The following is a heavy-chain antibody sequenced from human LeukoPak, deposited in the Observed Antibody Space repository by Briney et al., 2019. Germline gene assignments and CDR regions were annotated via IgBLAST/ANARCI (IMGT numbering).Heavy chain of an antibody. CDR3: ARGRGLRYFDWFNY. V-gene: IGHV3-21*01. J-gene: IGHJ5*01. Sequence: GGSLRLSCAASGFTFSSYSMNWVRQAPGKGLEWVSSISSSSSYTYYADSVKGRFTISRDNAKNSLYLQMNSLRAEDTAVYYCARGRGLRYFDWFNYWGQGTLVTVSS. CDR2: ISSSSSYT. D-gene: IGHD3-9*01. CDR1: GFTFSSYS.